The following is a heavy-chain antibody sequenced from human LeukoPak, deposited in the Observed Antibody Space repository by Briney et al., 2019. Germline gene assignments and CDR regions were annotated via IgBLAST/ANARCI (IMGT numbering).Heavy chain of an antibody. CDR1: GGYIRSYS. Sequence: SETPSLTCTVSGGYIRSYSWSWIRQPAGKGLQWIGRIYTSGSTNYNPSLKRRVTMSVDTSKNRFSLKLSSVTAADTAVYYCAREHLYGDYDYWGQGTLVTVSS. D-gene: IGHD4-17*01. V-gene: IGHV4-4*07. CDR2: IYTSGST. CDR3: AREHLYGDYDY. J-gene: IGHJ4*02.